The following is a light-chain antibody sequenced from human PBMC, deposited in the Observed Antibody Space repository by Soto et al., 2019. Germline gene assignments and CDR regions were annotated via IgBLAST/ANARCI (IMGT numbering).Light chain of an antibody. CDR3: AAWDVSLSGVV. J-gene: IGLJ2*01. CDR1: SSNIGSNY. V-gene: IGLV1-47*02. CDR2: SNN. Sequence: QSVLTQPPSASGTPGQRVTISCSGSSSNIGSNYVYWYQQLPGTAPKLLIYSNNQRPSGVPDRFSDSKSGTSASLAISGLRSEDEAAYYCAAWDVSLSGVVFGGGTKLTVL.